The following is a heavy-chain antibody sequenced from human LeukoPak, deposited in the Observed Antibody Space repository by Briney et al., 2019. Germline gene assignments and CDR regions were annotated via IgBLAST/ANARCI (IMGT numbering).Heavy chain of an antibody. CDR3: ARDGIASALSYFDY. CDR2: ISYDGSNK. J-gene: IGHJ4*02. D-gene: IGHD6-13*01. CDR1: GFTFSSYA. V-gene: IGHV3-30-3*01. Sequence: GRSLRLSCAASGFTFSSYAMHWVRQAPGKGLERVAVISYDGSNKYYADSVKGRFTISRDNSKNTLYLQMNSLRAEDTAVYYCARDGIASALSYFDYWGQGTLVTVSS.